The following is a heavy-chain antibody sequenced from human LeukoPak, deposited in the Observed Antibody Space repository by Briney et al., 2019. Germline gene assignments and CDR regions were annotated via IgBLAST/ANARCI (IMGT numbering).Heavy chain of an antibody. CDR2: IKQDGSEK. J-gene: IGHJ4*02. D-gene: IGHD2-2*03. V-gene: IGHV3-7*03. CDR3: AKDMDIVVVPAAIFDY. Sequence: QPGGSLRLSCAASGFTFSSYWMSWVRQAPGKGLEWVANIKQDGSEKYYVDSVKGRFTISRDNAKNTLYLQMNSLRAEDTAVYYCAKDMDIVVVPAAIFDYWGQGTLVTVSS. CDR1: GFTFSSYW.